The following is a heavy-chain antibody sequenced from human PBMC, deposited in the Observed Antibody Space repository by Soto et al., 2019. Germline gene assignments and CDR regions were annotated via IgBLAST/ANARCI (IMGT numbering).Heavy chain of an antibody. D-gene: IGHD2-15*01. CDR1: GYTFTSYG. J-gene: IGHJ4*02. CDR2: ISAYNGNT. CDR3: AREAVVVVAVTPDLYYFDY. V-gene: IGHV1-18*01. Sequence: QVPLVQSGAEVKKPGASVKVSCKASGYTFTSYGISWVRQAPGQGLEWMGWISAYNGNTNYAQKLQGRVTMTTDTSTSTAYMELRSLRSDDTAVYYCAREAVVVVAVTPDLYYFDYWGQGTLVTVSS.